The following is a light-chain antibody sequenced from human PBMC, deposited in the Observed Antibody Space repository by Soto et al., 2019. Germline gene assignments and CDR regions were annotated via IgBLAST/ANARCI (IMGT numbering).Light chain of an antibody. CDR3: QQYSSSRLT. CDR2: GAS. Sequence: EIVLTQSPGTLSLSPGERATLSCRASQSVSSSYLAWYQQKPGQAPRLLIYGASSMATGIPDRFSGSGSGTDFTLTISRLEPDDFAVYYCQQYSSSRLTFGQGTKVEIK. CDR1: QSVSSSY. V-gene: IGKV3-20*01. J-gene: IGKJ1*01.